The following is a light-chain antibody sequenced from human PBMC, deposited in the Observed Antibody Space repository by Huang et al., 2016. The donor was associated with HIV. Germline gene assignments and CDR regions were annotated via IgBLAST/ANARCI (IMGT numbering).Light chain of an antibody. J-gene: IGKJ4*01. CDR1: ESISSY. CDR2: AAS. CDR3: QQSYSTPS. Sequence: DIQMTQSPSSLSASVGDRVTLTCRASESISSYLHWYQQKPGKAPKLLIYAASSLQSGVPSMCSGSGSGTDFTLTISSLQPEDVATYYCQQSYSTPSFGGGTKVEIK. V-gene: IGKV1-39*01.